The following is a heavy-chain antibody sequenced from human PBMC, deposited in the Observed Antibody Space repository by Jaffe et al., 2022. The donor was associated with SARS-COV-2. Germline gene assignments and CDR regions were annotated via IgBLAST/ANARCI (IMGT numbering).Heavy chain of an antibody. V-gene: IGHV3-48*01. J-gene: IGHJ4*02. Sequence: EVQLVESGGGLVQPGGSLRLSCAASGFTFSSYSMNWVRQAPGKGLEWVSYISSSSSTIYYADSVKGRFTISRDNAKNSLYLQMNSLRAEDTAVYYCARVQAGGWLYWGQGTLVTVSS. CDR1: GFTFSSYS. D-gene: IGHD6-19*01. CDR3: ARVQAGGWLY. CDR2: ISSSSSTI.